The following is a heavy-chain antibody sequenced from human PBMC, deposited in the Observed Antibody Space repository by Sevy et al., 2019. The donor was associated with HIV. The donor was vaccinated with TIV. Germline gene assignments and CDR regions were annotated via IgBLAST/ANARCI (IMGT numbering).Heavy chain of an antibody. V-gene: IGHV4-30-2*01. CDR2: IYHSGST. D-gene: IGHD2-21*02. Sequence: SETLSLTCAVSGGSISSGDYSWSWIRQPPGKGLEWIGYIYHSGSTYYNPSLKSRVTISVDRSKNQFSLKLSSVTAADTAVYYCARGHKVTAFYFDYWGQGTLVTVSS. CDR1: GGSISSGDYS. J-gene: IGHJ4*02. CDR3: ARGHKVTAFYFDY.